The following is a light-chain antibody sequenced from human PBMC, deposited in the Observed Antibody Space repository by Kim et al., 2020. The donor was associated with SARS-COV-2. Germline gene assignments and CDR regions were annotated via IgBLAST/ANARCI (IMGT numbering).Light chain of an antibody. V-gene: IGKV3-15*01. CDR3: QQYNNWPYT. J-gene: IGKJ2*01. CDR2: GAS. Sequence: EIVMTQSPATLSVSPGERATLSCRASQSVSSDLAWYQQKPGQAPRLLIYGASTRATGFPARFSGSGSGTEFTLTISSLQSADFAVYYCQQYNNWPYTFGQGTKLEI. CDR1: QSVSSD.